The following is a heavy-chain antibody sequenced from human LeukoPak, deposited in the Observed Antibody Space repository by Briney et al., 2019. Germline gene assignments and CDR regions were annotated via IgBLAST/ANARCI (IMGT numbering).Heavy chain of an antibody. J-gene: IGHJ4*02. D-gene: IGHD3-3*01. V-gene: IGHV1-18*04. Sequence: GASVKVSCKASGYTFTTYGIGWVRQAPGQGLEWVGWISAYNGNTNHAQKLQGRVTMTTDTSTTTAYMELRSLRSDDTAVYYCARADITRFRVVINFDFWGQGTLVTVSS. CDR3: ARADITRFRVVINFDF. CDR1: GYTFTTYG. CDR2: ISAYNGNT.